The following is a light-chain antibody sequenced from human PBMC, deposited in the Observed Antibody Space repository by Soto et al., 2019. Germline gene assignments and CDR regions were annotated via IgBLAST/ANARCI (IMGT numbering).Light chain of an antibody. J-gene: IGKJ3*01. Sequence: DIQMTQSPASLSASVGDRVTITCQASQDIVNYLNWYQQKPGKAPKLLIYDASKLETGVPSRFSGRGSGTYFTFAISSLQPEDIATYYCQQYDNVPRTFGPGTKVDIK. V-gene: IGKV1-33*01. CDR3: QQYDNVPRT. CDR2: DAS. CDR1: QDIVNY.